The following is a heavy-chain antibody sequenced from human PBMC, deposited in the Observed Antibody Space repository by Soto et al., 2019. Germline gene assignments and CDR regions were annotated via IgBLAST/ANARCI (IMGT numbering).Heavy chain of an antibody. Sequence: QVQLQESGPGLVKPSETLSLTCTVSGGSISSYYWSWIRQPPGKGLEWIGYIYYSGSTNYNPSLKSRVPISVDTSKNQCSLKLSSVTAADTAVYYCARDSSGWYRGQYFQHWGQGTLVTVSS. CDR3: ARDSSGWYRGQYFQH. D-gene: IGHD6-19*01. CDR1: GGSISSYY. V-gene: IGHV4-59*01. J-gene: IGHJ1*01. CDR2: IYYSGST.